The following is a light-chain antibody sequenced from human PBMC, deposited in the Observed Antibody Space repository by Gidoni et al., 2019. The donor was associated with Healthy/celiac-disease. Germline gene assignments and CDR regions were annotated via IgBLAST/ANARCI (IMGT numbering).Light chain of an antibody. J-gene: IGKJ1*01. CDR1: QSISSW. CDR3: QQYNSYSPT. V-gene: IGKV1-5*03. CDR2: KAS. Sequence: DIQMTQSPSTLSASVGDRVTITCRASQSISSWLAWYQQKPGNAPTLLIYKASSLESGVPSRFSGSGSGTEFTLTSSSLQPDDFATYYCQQYNSYSPTFGQGTKVEIK.